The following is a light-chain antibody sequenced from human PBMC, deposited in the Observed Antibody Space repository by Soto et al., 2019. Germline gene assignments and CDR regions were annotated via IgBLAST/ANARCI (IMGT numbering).Light chain of an antibody. CDR2: DVS. CDR3: RSYTSSNTYV. V-gene: IGLV2-14*03. Sequence: QSALTQPASVSGSPGQSITISCTGTSSDVGAYNYVSWYQHHPGKVPQLMIYDVSNRPSGVSNRFSGSKSGNTASLTISGLQAEDEADYYCRSYTSSNTYVFGTGTKVTV. CDR1: SSDVGAYNY. J-gene: IGLJ1*01.